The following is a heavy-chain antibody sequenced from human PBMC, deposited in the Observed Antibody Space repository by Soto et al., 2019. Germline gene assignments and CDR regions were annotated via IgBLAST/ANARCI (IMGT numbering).Heavy chain of an antibody. Sequence: QVQLQESGPGLVKPSQTLSLPCTVSGGSISSGGYYWSWIRQHPGKGLEWIGYIYYSGSTYYNPSLVSRVTISVDKSKILFSLKLRSVNAADTAVYYCAGGSLAHDRSGYYPWLLFDMWGQGTMVTVSS. J-gene: IGHJ3*02. D-gene: IGHD3-22*01. CDR1: GGSISSGGYY. V-gene: IGHV4-31*03. CDR3: AGGSLAHDRSGYYPWLLFDM. CDR2: IYYSGST.